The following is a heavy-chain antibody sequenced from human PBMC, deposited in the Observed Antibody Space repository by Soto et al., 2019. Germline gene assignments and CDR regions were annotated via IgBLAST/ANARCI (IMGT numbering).Heavy chain of an antibody. CDR1: GYTFSGYY. CDR2: INPNSGGT. CDR3: ARVFLGGPAGFDH. Sequence: ASVKVSCKASGYTFSGYYMHWVRQAPGQGLEWMGWINPNSGGTNYAQKFQGRVTMTRDTSIRTAYMELSRLRSDDTAVYYCARVFLGGPAGFDHWGQGTRVTV. D-gene: IGHD2-2*01. V-gene: IGHV1-2*02. J-gene: IGHJ4*02.